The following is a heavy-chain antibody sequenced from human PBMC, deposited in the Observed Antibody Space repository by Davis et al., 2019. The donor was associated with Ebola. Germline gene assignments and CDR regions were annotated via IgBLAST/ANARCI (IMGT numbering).Heavy chain of an antibody. Sequence: AASVKVSCKASGYTFTSYGISWVRQAPGQGLEWMGWISAYNGNTNYAQKLQGRVTMTTDTSTSTAYMELRSLKSDDTAVYYCAGGTPHENGFWSGDFDSWGQGTLVTVSS. CDR2: ISAYNGNT. J-gene: IGHJ4*01. CDR1: GYTFTSYG. V-gene: IGHV1-18*04. CDR3: AGGTPHENGFWSGDFDS. D-gene: IGHD3-3*01.